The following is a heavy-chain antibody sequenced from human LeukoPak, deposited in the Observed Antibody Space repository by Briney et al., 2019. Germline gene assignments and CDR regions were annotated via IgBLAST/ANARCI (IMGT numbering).Heavy chain of an antibody. V-gene: IGHV3-7*01. Sequence: AGSLRLSGAASGFTCSTYSMGWVRQGPGKGLDWGASTNQDGSAEYYVDSVRGRFTISRDNAKNSLYLQVNSLRVDDTAVYYCVRLFGGVTTFDYWGQGTLVTVSS. CDR2: TNQDGSAE. CDR1: GFTCSTYS. D-gene: IGHD4-17*01. J-gene: IGHJ4*02. CDR3: VRLFGGVTTFDY.